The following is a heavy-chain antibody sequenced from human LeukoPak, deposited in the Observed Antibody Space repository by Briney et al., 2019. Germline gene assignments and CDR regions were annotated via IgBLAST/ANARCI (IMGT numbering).Heavy chain of an antibody. CDR3: ARIADYYDSSGR. CDR1: GFTFSSYE. J-gene: IGHJ4*02. D-gene: IGHD3-22*01. V-gene: IGHV3-48*03. Sequence: PGGSLRLSCAASGFTFSSYEMNWLRQAPGKGLEWVSYISSSGSIIYYADSVKGRFTISRDNAKNSLYLQMNSLRAEDTAVYYCARIADYYDSSGRWGQGTLVTVSS. CDR2: ISSSGSII.